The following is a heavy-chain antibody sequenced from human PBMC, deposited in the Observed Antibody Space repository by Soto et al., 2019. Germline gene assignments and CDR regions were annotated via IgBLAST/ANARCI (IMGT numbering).Heavy chain of an antibody. CDR1: GGSFGKSA. V-gene: IGHV1-69*13. CDR3: ATGVIWIGYFTVDS. J-gene: IGHJ4*02. D-gene: IGHD3-3*01. Sequence: SVKVSCKASGGSFGKSAINWVRQTPGQGLEWLGGFIPVYRTLNYAQKFQGRATIAADESTGTAYMTLSSLASDDTAVYYCATGVIWIGYFTVDSWGQGTRVTVSS. CDR2: FIPVYRTL.